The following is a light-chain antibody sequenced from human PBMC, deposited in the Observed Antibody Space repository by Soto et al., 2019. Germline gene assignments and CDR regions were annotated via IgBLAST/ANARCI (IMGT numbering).Light chain of an antibody. CDR2: KAS. Sequence: IQMTQSPSTLSGSVGDRVTITCRASQTISSWLAWYQQKPGKAPKLLIYKASTLKSGVPSRFSGSGSGTEFTLTISSLQPDDFATYYCQQYRSYFLLTFGEGTKVDIK. J-gene: IGKJ4*01. V-gene: IGKV1-5*03. CDR1: QTISSW. CDR3: QQYRSYFLLT.